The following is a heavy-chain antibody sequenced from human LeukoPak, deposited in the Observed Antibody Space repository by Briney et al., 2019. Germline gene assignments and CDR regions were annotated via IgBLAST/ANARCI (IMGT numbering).Heavy chain of an antibody. CDR3: AKDRGFSFTSGSSELDY. V-gene: IGHV3-30*18. J-gene: IGHJ4*02. CDR2: VSYDGTTK. Sequence: QPGRSLRLSCAASGFTFSIYGMHWVRQAPGKGLEWVAVVSYDGTTKYYADSVQGRLTISRDNSKNTLYLQMNSLRAEDTAIYYCAKDRGFSFTSGSSELDYWGQGTLVTVSS. CDR1: GFTFSIYG. D-gene: IGHD3-10*01.